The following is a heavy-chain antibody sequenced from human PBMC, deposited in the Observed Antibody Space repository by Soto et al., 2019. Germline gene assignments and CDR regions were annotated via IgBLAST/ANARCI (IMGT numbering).Heavy chain of an antibody. CDR2: ISAYNGNT. J-gene: IGHJ4*02. CDR3: ARDRFLEWLFQFDY. D-gene: IGHD3-3*01. V-gene: IGHV1-18*01. Sequence: ASVKVSCKASGYTFTSYGISWVRQAPGQGLEWMGWISAYNGNTNYAQKLQGRVTMTTDTSTSTAYMELSSLRSEDTAVYYCARDRFLEWLFQFDYWGQGTLVTVSS. CDR1: GYTFTSYG.